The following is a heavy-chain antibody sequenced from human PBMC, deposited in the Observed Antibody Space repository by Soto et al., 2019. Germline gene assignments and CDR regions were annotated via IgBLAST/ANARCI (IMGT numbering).Heavy chain of an antibody. CDR3: VKDRDSNSWPSRDV. Sequence: QVHLVQSGAEVKKPGASVNVSCKTSGYTFTRNGISWVRQAPGQGLEWMGWISPKSGSIKYAQKFQSRVIMTTDTSTSTAYMELRSLRSDDTAVYYCVKDRDSNSWPSRDVWGPGTTVTVSS. CDR1: GYTFTRNG. D-gene: IGHD3-22*01. CDR2: ISPKSGSI. V-gene: IGHV1-18*01. J-gene: IGHJ6*02.